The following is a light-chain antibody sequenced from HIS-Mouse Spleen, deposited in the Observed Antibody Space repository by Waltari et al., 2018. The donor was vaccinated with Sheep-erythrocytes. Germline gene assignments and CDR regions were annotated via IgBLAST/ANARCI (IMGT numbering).Light chain of an antibody. CDR2: DVS. CDR1: SSAVGGYNY. V-gene: IGLV2-11*01. CDR3: CSYAGSYNHV. J-gene: IGLJ1*01. Sequence: QSALTQPRSVSGSPGQSVTISCTGTSSAVGGYNYVSWYQQLPGKAPKLMIYDVSKRPSGVPDRFSGSKSGNTASLTISGLQAEDEADYYCCSYAGSYNHVFATGTKVTVL.